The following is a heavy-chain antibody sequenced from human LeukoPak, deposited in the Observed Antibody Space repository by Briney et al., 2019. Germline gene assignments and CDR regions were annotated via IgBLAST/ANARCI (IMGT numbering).Heavy chain of an antibody. Sequence: GGSLRLSCAASGFTVSTNYMSWVRQAPGKGLEWVSVIYSGGSTYYADSVKGRFTISRDNSKNTLYLQMNSLRAEDTAVYYCARDLNTAMVTNAFDIWGQGTMVTVSS. CDR2: IYSGGST. V-gene: IGHV3-66*01. CDR3: ARDLNTAMVTNAFDI. CDR1: GFTVSTNY. J-gene: IGHJ3*02. D-gene: IGHD5-18*01.